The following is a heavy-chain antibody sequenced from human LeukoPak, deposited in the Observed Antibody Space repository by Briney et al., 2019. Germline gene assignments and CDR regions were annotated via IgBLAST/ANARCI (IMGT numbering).Heavy chain of an antibody. CDR2: ITSSSSYI. CDR3: ARVGGQWLVPGWSFFDY. CDR1: GFTFSSYS. Sequence: PGGSLRLSCAASGFTFSSYSMTWVRQAPGKGLERVSCITSSSSYIYYADSVQGRFTISRDNAKNSLYLQMNSLRAEDTAVYYCARVGGQWLVPGWSFFDYWGQGTLVAVSS. V-gene: IGHV3-21*01. J-gene: IGHJ4*02. D-gene: IGHD6-19*01.